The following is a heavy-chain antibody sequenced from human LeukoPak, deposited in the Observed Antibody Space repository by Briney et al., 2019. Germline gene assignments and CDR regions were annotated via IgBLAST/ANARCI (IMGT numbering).Heavy chain of an antibody. CDR3: ARGHLLSGWYNDY. D-gene: IGHD6-19*01. CDR2: INHSGST. J-gene: IGHJ4*02. Sequence: SETLSLTCAVYGGSFSGYYWSWIRQPPGKGLEWIEEINHSGSTNYNPSLKSRVTISVDTSKNQFSLKLSSVTAADTAVYYCARGHLLSGWYNDYWGQGTLVTVSS. CDR1: GGSFSGYY. V-gene: IGHV4-34*01.